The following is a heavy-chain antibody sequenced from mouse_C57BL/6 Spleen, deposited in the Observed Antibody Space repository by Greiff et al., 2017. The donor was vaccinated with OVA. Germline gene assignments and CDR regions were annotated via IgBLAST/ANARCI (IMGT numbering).Heavy chain of an antibody. D-gene: IGHD1-1*01. Sequence: QVQLKQSGAELVRPGTSVKVSCKASGYAFPNYLIEWVKQRPGQGLEWIGVINPGSGGTNYNEKFKGKATLTADKSSSTAYMQLSSLTSEDSAVYFCARSRNGSPWFAYWGQGTLVTVSA. J-gene: IGHJ3*01. CDR3: ARSRNGSPWFAY. CDR2: INPGSGGT. V-gene: IGHV1-54*01. CDR1: GYAFPNYL.